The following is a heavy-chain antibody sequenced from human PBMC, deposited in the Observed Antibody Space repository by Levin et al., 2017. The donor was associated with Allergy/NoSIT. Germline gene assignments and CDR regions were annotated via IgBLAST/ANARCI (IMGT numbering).Heavy chain of an antibody. D-gene: IGHD3-9*01. Sequence: SQTLSLTCTVSGGSISSSSYYWGWIRQPPGKGLEWIGSIYYSGSTYYNPSLKSRVTISVDTSKNQYSLKLSSVTAADTAVYYCASTAANYDILTGYLDYYGMDVWGQGTTVTVSS. CDR2: IYYSGST. CDR1: GGSISSSSYY. V-gene: IGHV4-39*01. J-gene: IGHJ6*02. CDR3: ASTAANYDILTGYLDYYGMDV.